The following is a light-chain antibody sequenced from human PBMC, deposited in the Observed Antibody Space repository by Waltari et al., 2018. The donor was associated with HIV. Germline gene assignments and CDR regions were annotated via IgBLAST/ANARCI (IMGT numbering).Light chain of an antibody. CDR2: ASS. Sequence: EIVLTQSPGTLSLSPGERATLSCRASQSVDSRYLAWYQHKPGQAPRLLIHASSSRATGIPDRISGSGSGTDFTLSISRLEPEDFAVNYCQQYGTSPWTFGQGTKVEIK. V-gene: IGKV3-20*01. J-gene: IGKJ1*01. CDR1: QSVDSRY. CDR3: QQYGTSPWT.